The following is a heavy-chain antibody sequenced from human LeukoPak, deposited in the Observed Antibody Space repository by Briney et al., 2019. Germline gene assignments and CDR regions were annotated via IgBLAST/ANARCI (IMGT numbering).Heavy chain of an antibody. CDR1: GYTFTSYS. Sequence: ASVKVSCKASGYTFTSYSINWARQAPGQGLEWMGWISTYNGNSNYAQKLQGRVTMTTDTSTSTAYMELRSLRSDDTAMYYCAKDRWRGGSSSFDNWGQGTLVTVSS. CDR3: AKDRWRGGSSSFDN. J-gene: IGHJ4*02. D-gene: IGHD6-6*01. V-gene: IGHV1-18*01. CDR2: ISTYNGNS.